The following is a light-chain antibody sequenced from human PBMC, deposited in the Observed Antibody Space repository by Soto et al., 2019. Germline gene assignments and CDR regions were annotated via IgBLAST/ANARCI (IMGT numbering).Light chain of an antibody. CDR1: SSDVGAYNY. CDR3: SSYRSSTTFV. CDR2: EVR. Sequence: QSALTQPASVSGSPGQSITISCTGTSSDVGAYNYVSWYQQYPGKAPKVIIFEVRKRPSGVPNRFSGSKSGDTASLTISGLQAEDEADYYCSSYRSSTTFVFGTGTKVTVL. J-gene: IGLJ1*01. V-gene: IGLV2-14*01.